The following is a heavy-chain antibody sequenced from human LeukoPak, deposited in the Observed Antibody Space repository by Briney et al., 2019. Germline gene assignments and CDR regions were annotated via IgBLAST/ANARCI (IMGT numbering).Heavy chain of an antibody. CDR2: ISSSGSYI. J-gene: IGHJ4*02. V-gene: IGHV3-21*01. CDR1: GFTFSSYS. Sequence: GGSLRLSCAASGFTFSSYSMNWVRQAPGRGLEWVSYISSSGSYIFYADSVKGRFTISRDNAKNSLGLQMNSLRADDTAVYYCARDLDYWGQGTLVTVSS. CDR3: ARDLDY.